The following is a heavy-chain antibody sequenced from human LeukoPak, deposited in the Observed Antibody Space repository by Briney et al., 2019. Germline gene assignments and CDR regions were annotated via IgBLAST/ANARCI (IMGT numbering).Heavy chain of an antibody. CDR3: ARRSSGGPFDY. CDR2: ISDSGAM. D-gene: IGHD3-16*01. J-gene: IGHJ4*02. V-gene: IGHV3-48*01. Sequence: GGSLRLSCAASGFTFSTYSMKWVRQAPGKGLEWVSYISDSGAMYYAGSVRGRFTISRENAQNSLFLQMNSLRAEDTAVYYCARRSSGGPFDYWGQGTLVTVSS. CDR1: GFTFSTYS.